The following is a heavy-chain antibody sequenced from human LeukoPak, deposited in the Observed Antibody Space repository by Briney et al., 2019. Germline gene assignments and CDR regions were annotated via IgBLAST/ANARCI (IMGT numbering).Heavy chain of an antibody. J-gene: IGHJ4*02. CDR2: INHSGST. V-gene: IGHV4-34*01. D-gene: IGHD4-17*01. CDR3: ARRGIAVTTSSLFDY. Sequence: SETLSLTCAVYGGSFSGYYWSWIRQPPGKGLEWIGEINHSGSTNYNPSLKSRVTISVDTSKNQFSLKLSSVTAADAAVYYCARRGIAVTTSSLFDYWGQGTLVTVSS. CDR1: GGSFSGYY.